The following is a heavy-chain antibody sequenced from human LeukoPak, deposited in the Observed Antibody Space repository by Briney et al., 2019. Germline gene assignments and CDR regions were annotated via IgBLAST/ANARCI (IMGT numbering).Heavy chain of an antibody. Sequence: SETLSLTCTVSGDSISSSSYYWGWIRQPPGKGLEWLGCIYYAESPSYNPSLKSRLTISVDTSKNQFSLNLRSVTAADTAVYYCARGRVDIVATMVNWFDPWGQGTLVTVSS. V-gene: IGHV4-39*01. CDR3: ARGRVDIVATMVNWFDP. CDR1: GDSISSSSYY. CDR2: IYYAESP. J-gene: IGHJ5*02. D-gene: IGHD5-12*01.